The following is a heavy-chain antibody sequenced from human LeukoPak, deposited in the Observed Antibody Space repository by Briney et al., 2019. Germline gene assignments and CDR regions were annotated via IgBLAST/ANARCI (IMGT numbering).Heavy chain of an antibody. CDR1: GYTFTGYY. J-gene: IGHJ5*02. CDR2: INPNSGGT. V-gene: IGHV1-2*02. CDR3: ARGSSGRYTTSWFDP. Sequence: ASVNLSCKASGYTFTGYYMHCVRQAPGQGLEWMGWINPNSGGTNYAQKFQGRVTMTRDTSISTDYMELSRLRSDDTAVYYCARGSSGRYTTSWFDPWGQGTLVTVSS. D-gene: IGHD6-19*01.